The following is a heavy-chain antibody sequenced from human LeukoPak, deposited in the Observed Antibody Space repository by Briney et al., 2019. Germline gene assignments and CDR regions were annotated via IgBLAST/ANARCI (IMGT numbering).Heavy chain of an antibody. D-gene: IGHD2-15*01. Sequence: SETLSLTCAVYGGSFSGYYWSWIRQPPGKGLEWIGEINHSGSTNYNPSLKSRVTISVDTSKNQFSLKLSSVTAADTAVYYCARGAPRLYPDYYYMDVWGKGTTVTVSS. J-gene: IGHJ6*03. V-gene: IGHV4-34*01. CDR2: INHSGST. CDR1: GGSFSGYY. CDR3: ARGAPRLYPDYYYMDV.